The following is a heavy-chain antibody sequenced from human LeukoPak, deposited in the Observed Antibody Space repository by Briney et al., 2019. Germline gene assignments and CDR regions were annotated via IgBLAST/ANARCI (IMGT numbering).Heavy chain of an antibody. CDR1: GGSINSGTYY. Sequence: PSETLSLTCNVSGGSINSGTYYWTWIRQPAGKGLEWIGRIHTSGSTNYDPSLKSRVTISVDASKNQFSLRLSSVTAADTAVYYCARDLYSSRTNEAFVIWGQGTMVTVSS. V-gene: IGHV4-61*02. CDR3: ARDLYSSRTNEAFVI. D-gene: IGHD6-13*01. J-gene: IGHJ3*02. CDR2: IHTSGST.